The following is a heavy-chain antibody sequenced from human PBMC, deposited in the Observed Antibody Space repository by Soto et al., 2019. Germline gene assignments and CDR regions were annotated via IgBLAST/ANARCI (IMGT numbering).Heavy chain of an antibody. CDR2: IYSGGST. CDR3: AAAGNSYFDY. V-gene: IGHV3-53*02. Sequence: EVQLVETGGGLIQPGGSLRLSCAASGFIVSSNYMSWVRQAPGKGLEWVSIIYSGGSTFYADSVEGRFTSARDNSKNTPYLQMNSLRAEDTDVYYCAAAGNSYFDYWGQGTLVTVSS. D-gene: IGHD6-13*01. CDR1: GFIVSSNY. J-gene: IGHJ4*02.